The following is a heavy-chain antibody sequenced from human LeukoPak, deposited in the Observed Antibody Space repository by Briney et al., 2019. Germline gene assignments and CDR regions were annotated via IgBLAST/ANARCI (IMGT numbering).Heavy chain of an antibody. V-gene: IGHV3-73*01. D-gene: IGHD5-24*01. Sequence: GGSLRLSCAASGFTFSGSAMHWVRQASGKGLEWVGRIRSKANNYATAYAASVKGRFTTSRDDSKKTAYLQMNSLKTEDTAVYYCTRRTDGYNFHYYYYAMDVWGQGTTVTVSS. J-gene: IGHJ6*02. CDR2: IRSKANNYAT. CDR1: GFTFSGSA. CDR3: TRRTDGYNFHYYYYAMDV.